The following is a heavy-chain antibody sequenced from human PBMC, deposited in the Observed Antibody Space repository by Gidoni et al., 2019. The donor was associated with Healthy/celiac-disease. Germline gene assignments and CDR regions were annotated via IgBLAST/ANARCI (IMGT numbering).Heavy chain of an antibody. V-gene: IGHV4-34*01. CDR2: INHSGST. J-gene: IGHJ3*02. D-gene: IGHD2-15*01. Sequence: QVQLQQWGAGLLKPSETLSLTCAVYGGSFSGYYWSWIRQPPGKGLEWIGEINHSGSTNYNPSLKSRVTISVDTSKNQFSLKLSSVTAADTAVYYCARGSVGWRDAFDIWGQGTMVTVSS. CDR1: GGSFSGYY. CDR3: ARGSVGWRDAFDI.